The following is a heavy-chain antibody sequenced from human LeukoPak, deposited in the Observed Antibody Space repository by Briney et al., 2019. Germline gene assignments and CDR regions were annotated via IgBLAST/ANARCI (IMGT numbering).Heavy chain of an antibody. Sequence: GGSLRLSCAASGLTVSSNYMSWVRQAPGKGLEWVSIIYSGGSTYYADSVKGRFTISRDNSKNTLYLQMNSLRAEDTAVYYCARDGSFGTLRYFGYYMDVWGKGTTVTVSS. CDR1: GLTVSSNY. CDR2: IYSGGST. V-gene: IGHV3-53*01. J-gene: IGHJ6*03. CDR3: ARDGSFGTLRYFGYYMDV. D-gene: IGHD3-9*01.